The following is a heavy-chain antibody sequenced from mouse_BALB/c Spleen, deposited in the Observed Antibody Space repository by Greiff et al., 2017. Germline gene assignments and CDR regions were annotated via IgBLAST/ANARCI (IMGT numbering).Heavy chain of an antibody. D-gene: IGHD2-14*01. V-gene: IGHV5-6-5*01. Sequence: VKLMESGGGLVKPGGSLKLSCAASGFTFSSYAMSWVRQTPEKRLEWVASISSGGSTYYPDSVKGRFTISRDNARNILYLQMSSLRSEDTAMYYCARALYRYDVAYWGQGTLVTVSA. CDR2: ISSGGST. J-gene: IGHJ3*01. CDR1: GFTFSSYA. CDR3: ARALYRYDVAY.